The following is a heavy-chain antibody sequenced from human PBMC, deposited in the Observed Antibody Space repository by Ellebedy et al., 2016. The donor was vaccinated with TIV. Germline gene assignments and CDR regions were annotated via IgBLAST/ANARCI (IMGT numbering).Heavy chain of an antibody. D-gene: IGHD2-8*01. CDR2: IKSKTHGGTT. V-gene: IGHV3-15*01. CDR1: GFTFSNSW. Sequence: GESLKISCAASGFTFSNSWMSWVRQAPGKGLEWVGLIKSKTHGGTTDYAAPVKGRFTISRDDSKNTLYLQMNRLKIEETAVYYCTRHCINVVCYRDYYYGMDVWGQGTTVTVSS. J-gene: IGHJ6*02. CDR3: TRHCINVVCYRDYYYGMDV.